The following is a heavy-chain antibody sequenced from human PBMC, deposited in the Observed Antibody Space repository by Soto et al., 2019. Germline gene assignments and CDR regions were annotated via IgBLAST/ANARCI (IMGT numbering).Heavy chain of an antibody. Sequence: EVQLVESGGGLVQPGESLRLSCAASGFTFSNYWMHWVRQAPGKGLVWVSRIKSDGSSTNYADSVKGRFTSSRDNAKNTLYRQLNSLRVEDTAVYYCARGNYGMDVWGQGTTVTVSS. J-gene: IGHJ6*02. V-gene: IGHV3-74*01. CDR1: GFTFSNYW. CDR2: IKSDGSST. CDR3: ARGNYGMDV.